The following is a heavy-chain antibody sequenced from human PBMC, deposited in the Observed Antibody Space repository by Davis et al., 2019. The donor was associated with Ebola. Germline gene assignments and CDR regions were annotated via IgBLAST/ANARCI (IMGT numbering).Heavy chain of an antibody. J-gene: IGHJ4*02. CDR3: ARGPAGDVVVTVPFDH. D-gene: IGHD2-21*02. V-gene: IGHV1-18*04. Sequence: ASVKVSCKASGYTFTGYYMHWVRQAPGQGLEWMGWISGYSGNTNYAQKFQDRVTMTTDTSTTTVYMELRSLRSDDTALYYCARGPAGDVVVTVPFDHWGQGTLVTVSS. CDR2: ISGYSGNT. CDR1: GYTFTGYY.